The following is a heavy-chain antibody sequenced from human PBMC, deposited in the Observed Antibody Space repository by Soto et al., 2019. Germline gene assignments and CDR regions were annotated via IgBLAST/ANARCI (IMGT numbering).Heavy chain of an antibody. Sequence: XSVKVSCQASVYTFTSYGISWVRQAPGQGLEWMGWISAYNGNTNYAQKLQGRVTMTTDTSTSTAYMELRSLRSDDTAVYYCARDSLYCSSTSCYPPRNYYYYYGMDVWGQGTTVTV. CDR3: ARDSLYCSSTSCYPPRNYYYYYGMDV. D-gene: IGHD2-2*01. CDR1: VYTFTSYG. CDR2: ISAYNGNT. V-gene: IGHV1-18*04. J-gene: IGHJ6*02.